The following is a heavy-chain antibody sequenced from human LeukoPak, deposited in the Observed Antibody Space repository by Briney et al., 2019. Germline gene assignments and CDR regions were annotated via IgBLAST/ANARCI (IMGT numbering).Heavy chain of an antibody. CDR3: ATDRYYYDSSGYLAYYFDY. CDR2: FDPEDGET. V-gene: IGHV1-24*01. CDR1: GYTLTELS. J-gene: IGHJ4*02. D-gene: IGHD3-22*01. Sequence: ASVKVSCKVSGYTLTELSMHWVRQAPGKGLEWMGGFDPEDGETIYAQKFQGRVTMTEDTSTDTAYMELSGLRSEDTAVYYCATDRYYYDSSGYLAYYFDYWGQGTLVTVSS.